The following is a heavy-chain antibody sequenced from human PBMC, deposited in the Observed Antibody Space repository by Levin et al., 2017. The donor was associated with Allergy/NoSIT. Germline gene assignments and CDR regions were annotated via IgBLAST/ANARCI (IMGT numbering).Heavy chain of an antibody. D-gene: IGHD2-15*01. CDR3: ARALRHCSGGSCYAYYYYYMDV. Sequence: ASVKVSCKASGYTFTGYYMHWVRQAPGQGLEWMGRINPNSGGTNYAQKFQGRVTMTRDTSISTAYMELSRLRSDDTAVYYCARALRHCSGGSCYAYYYYYMDVWGKGTTVTVSS. CDR1: GYTFTGYY. CDR2: INPNSGGT. V-gene: IGHV1-2*06. J-gene: IGHJ6*03.